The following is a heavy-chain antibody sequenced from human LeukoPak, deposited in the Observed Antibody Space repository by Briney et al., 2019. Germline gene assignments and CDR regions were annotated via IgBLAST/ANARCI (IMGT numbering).Heavy chain of an antibody. CDR3: AKVVVSGNGDYFDF. J-gene: IGHJ4*02. D-gene: IGHD2-8*01. CDR1: GFTFSSYA. CDR2: ISGSGGSA. V-gene: IGHV3-23*01. Sequence: GGSLRLSCAASGFTFSSYAMSWVRQAPGKGLEWVSAISGSGGSAYSADSVKGRFTISRDNSKIPLSLQMNSLRAEDTAVYYCAKVVVSGNGDYFDFWGQRTLVTVAS.